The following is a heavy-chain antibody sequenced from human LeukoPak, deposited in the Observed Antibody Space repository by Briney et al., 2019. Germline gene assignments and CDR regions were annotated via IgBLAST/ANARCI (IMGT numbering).Heavy chain of an antibody. D-gene: IGHD2-2*01. V-gene: IGHV1-8*01. CDR2: MNPNSGNT. J-gene: IGHJ5*02. Sequence: ASVKVSCKASGYTFTSYDINWVRQATGQGLEWMGWMNPNSGNTSYAQKFQGRVTMTRNTSISTAYMELSSLRSEDTAVYYCARVRRVVRDIVVVPAAMHAQRGWFDPWGQGTLVTVSS. CDR1: GYTFTSYD. CDR3: ARVRRVVRDIVVVPAAMHAQRGWFDP.